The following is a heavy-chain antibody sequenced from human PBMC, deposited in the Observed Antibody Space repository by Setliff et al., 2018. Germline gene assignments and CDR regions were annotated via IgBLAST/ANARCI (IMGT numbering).Heavy chain of an antibody. Sequence: SETLSLTCNVSGASISGSAYYWGWIRQPPGKGLEWIGSVYSSGSPYYNPSLKSRVTISMDTSKNQFSLNLSSVTAADTAVYYCARLGGSSTSGGFYYFYYYMDVWGKGTTVTAP. CDR1: GASISGSAYY. V-gene: IGHV4-39*01. D-gene: IGHD2-2*01. J-gene: IGHJ6*03. CDR2: VYSSGSP. CDR3: ARLGGSSTSGGFYYFYYYMDV.